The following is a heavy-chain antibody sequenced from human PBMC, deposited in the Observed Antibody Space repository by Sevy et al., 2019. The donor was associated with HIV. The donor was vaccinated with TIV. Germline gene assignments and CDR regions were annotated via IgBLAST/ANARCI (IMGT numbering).Heavy chain of an antibody. J-gene: IGHJ4*02. CDR1: GLTFSNSW. CDR2: IKEDGSDK. Sequence: GGSLRLSCAASGLTFSNSWMGWVRQAPGKGLEWVATIKEDGSDKYYVDSVKDRFIVSRDNTKNSVFLQMNSLRDEDTAVYYCVKGRGGYWGQGALVIVSS. V-gene: IGHV3-7*01. CDR3: VKGRGGY. D-gene: IGHD3-16*01.